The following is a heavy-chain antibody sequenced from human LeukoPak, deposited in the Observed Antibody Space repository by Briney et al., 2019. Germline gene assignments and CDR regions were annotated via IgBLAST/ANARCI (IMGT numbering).Heavy chain of an antibody. CDR2: INPNSGGT. CDR3: ARDLGPKYYDFWSGYLVY. V-gene: IGHV1-2*02. CDR1: GYTFTGYY. D-gene: IGHD3-3*01. Sequence: GASVKVSCKASGYTFTGYYMHWVRQAPGQGLEWMGWINPNSGGTNYAQKFQGRVTMTRDTSISTAYMELSRLRSDDTAVYYCARDLGPKYYDFWSGYLVYWGQGTLVTVPS. J-gene: IGHJ4*02.